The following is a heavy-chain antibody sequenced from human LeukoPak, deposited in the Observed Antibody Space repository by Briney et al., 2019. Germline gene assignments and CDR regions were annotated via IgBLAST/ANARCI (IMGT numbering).Heavy chain of an antibody. V-gene: IGHV3-30*04. CDR2: ISYDGSIN. J-gene: IGHJ4*02. CDR1: GVTFRNYA. D-gene: IGHD2-15*01. Sequence: GGSLRLSCVVSGVTFRNYAMHWVRQAPGQGLEWVAVISYDGSINFYAASVKGRFTISRDNSKNTLYLQMNSLRADDTALYFCARDRRYCSGGSCYFDYFFDYWGQGTLVTVSS. CDR3: ARDRRYCSGGSCYFDYFFDY.